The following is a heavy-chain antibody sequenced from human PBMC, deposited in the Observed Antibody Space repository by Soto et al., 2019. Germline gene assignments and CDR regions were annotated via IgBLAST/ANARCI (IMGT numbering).Heavy chain of an antibody. J-gene: IGHJ6*02. V-gene: IGHV4-4*02. Sequence: SETLSLTCAFSGGSISSSNWWSWVRQPPGKGLEWIGEIYHSGSTNYNPSLKSRVTISVDKSKNQFSLRAEYTAVYYCARESIIQLHYYYYGMAVWGQGTMVTVSS. CDR1: GGSISSSNW. CDR2: IYHSGST. D-gene: IGHD4-4*01. CDR3: ARESIIQLHYYYYGMAV.